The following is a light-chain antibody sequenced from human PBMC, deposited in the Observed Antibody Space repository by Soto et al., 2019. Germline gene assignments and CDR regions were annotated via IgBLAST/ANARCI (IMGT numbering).Light chain of an antibody. CDR3: QSYDSSLSVV. J-gene: IGLJ2*01. V-gene: IGLV1-40*01. CDR2: GNS. CDR1: SSNIGAGYD. Sequence: QSVLTQPPSVSGAPGQRVTISCTGGSSNIGAGYDVHWYQQLPGTAPKLLIYGNSNRPSGVPDRFSGSKSGTSASLAITGLQAEDVADYYYQSYDSSLSVVFGGGTKVTVL.